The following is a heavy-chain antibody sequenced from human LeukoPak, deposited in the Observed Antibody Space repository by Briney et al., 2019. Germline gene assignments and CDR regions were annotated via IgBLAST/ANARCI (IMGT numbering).Heavy chain of an antibody. J-gene: IGHJ4*02. CDR3: ARDPADVPAGF. CDR1: GGSISSRDYY. CDR2: IYYRGST. V-gene: IGHV4-39*07. Sequence: SETLSLTCTVSGGSISSRDYYWGWIRQPPGKGLEWIGSIYYRGSTYYNPSLKSRLTISIDTSKNQFSLNLTSVTAADTAVYYCARDPADVPAGFWGQGTLVTVSS. D-gene: IGHD2-2*01.